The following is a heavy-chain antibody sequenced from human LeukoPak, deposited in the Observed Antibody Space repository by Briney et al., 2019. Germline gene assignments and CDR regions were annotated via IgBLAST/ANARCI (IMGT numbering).Heavy chain of an antibody. V-gene: IGHV1-8*03. CDR1: GYTFTSYD. J-gene: IGHJ6*03. Sequence: GASVKVSCKASGYTFTSYDINWVRQAPGQGLEWMGWMNPNSGNTGYAQKFQGRVTTTRNTSISTAYMELSSLRSEDTAVYYCARGPKGFFELNIDVWGKGTTVTVSS. CDR2: MNPNSGNT. CDR3: ARGPKGFFELNIDV. D-gene: IGHD3-3*01.